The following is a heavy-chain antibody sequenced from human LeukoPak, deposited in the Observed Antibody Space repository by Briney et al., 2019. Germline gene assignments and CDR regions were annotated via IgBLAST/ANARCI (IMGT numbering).Heavy chain of an antibody. V-gene: IGHV1-2*02. CDR1: GYTFTGYY. J-gene: IGHJ5*02. Sequence: ASVKVSCKASGYTFTGYYMHWVRQAPGQGLEWMGWINPNSGGTNYAQKFQGRVTMTRDTSISTAYMELSRLRSDDTVVYYCARDRENNCSSTSCFYVPFDPWGQGTLVTVSS. CDR3: ARDRENNCSSTSCFYVPFDP. D-gene: IGHD2-2*01. CDR2: INPNSGGT.